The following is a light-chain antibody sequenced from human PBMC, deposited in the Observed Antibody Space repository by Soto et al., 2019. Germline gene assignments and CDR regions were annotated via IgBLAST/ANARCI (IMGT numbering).Light chain of an antibody. J-gene: IGKJ4*01. CDR2: WAS. V-gene: IGKV4-1*01. CDR1: QSVLYSSKNKNY. CDR3: QQYYSNPLT. Sequence: DIVMTQSPDSLAVSLGERATINCKSSQSVLYSSKNKNYLAWYQQKPGQPPKLLIYWASTRESGVPDRFSGSGSGTDFTLTISSLQAEDVAVYYCQQYYSNPLTFGGGTKVEIK.